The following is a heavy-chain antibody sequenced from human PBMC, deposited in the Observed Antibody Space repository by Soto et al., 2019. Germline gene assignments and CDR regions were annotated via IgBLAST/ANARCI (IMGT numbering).Heavy chain of an antibody. J-gene: IGHJ6*02. CDR3: ASLDKLLWFGADV. CDR1: GFTFSSYA. Sequence: GGSLRLSCAASGFTFSSYAMHWVRQAPGKGLEWVAVISYDGSNKYYADSVKGRFTISRDNSKNTLYLQMNSLRAEDTAVYYCASLDKLLWFGADVWGQGTTVTVSS. D-gene: IGHD3-10*01. V-gene: IGHV3-30-3*01. CDR2: ISYDGSNK.